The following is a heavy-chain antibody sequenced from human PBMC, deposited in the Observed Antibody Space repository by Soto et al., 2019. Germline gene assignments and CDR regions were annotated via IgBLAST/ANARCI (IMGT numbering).Heavy chain of an antibody. J-gene: IGHJ5*02. CDR1: GFSFSGLS. D-gene: IGHD2-2*01. Sequence: KPGGSLRLSCAASGFSFSGLSMNWVRQAPGKGLEWVSSISGSGSSIYYADSVKGRFTISRDDAKNSLYLQMKSLRAEDTAVYYCTGVTSWFLVWFDPWGQGTPVTVSS. V-gene: IGHV3-21*01. CDR2: ISGSGSSI. CDR3: TGVTSWFLVWFDP.